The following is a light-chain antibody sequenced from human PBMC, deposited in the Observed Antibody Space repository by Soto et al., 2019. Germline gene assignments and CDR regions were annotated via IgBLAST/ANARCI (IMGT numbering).Light chain of an antibody. CDR1: SSDVGGYNY. CDR3: CSYAGRWV. J-gene: IGLJ3*02. V-gene: IGLV2-11*01. CDR2: DVS. Sequence: QSLQTHPLYVSWSPGHSVAISCTGTSSDVGGYNYVSWYQQHPGKAPKLMIYDVSKRPSGVPDRFSGSKSGNTASLTISGLQAEDEADYYCCSYAGRWVFGGGTQLTVL.